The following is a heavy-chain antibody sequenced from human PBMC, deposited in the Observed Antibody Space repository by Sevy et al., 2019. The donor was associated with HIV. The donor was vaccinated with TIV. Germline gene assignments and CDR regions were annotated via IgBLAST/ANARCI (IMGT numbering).Heavy chain of an antibody. Sequence: GGSLRLSCAASGFTFSSYAMHWVRQAPGKGLEWVAVISYDGSNKYYADSVKGRFTISRDNAKNSLYLQMNSLRAEDTAVYYCASSGSSGGYFDYWGQGTLVTVSS. CDR2: ISYDGSNK. V-gene: IGHV3-30-3*01. CDR1: GFTFSSYA. CDR3: ASSGSSGGYFDY. J-gene: IGHJ4*02. D-gene: IGHD6-6*01.